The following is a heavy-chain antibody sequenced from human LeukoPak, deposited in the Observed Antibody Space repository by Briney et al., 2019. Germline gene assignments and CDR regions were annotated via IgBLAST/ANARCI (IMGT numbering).Heavy chain of an antibody. D-gene: IGHD2-21*02. CDR1: GFTFSSYA. V-gene: IGHV3-23*01. CDR3: AKDEEGFAYCGGDCWGMDV. J-gene: IGHJ6*02. Sequence: PGGSLRLSCAASGFTFSSYAMSWVRQAPGKGLEWVSAISGGGGSTYYADSVKGRFTISRDNSKNTLYLQMNSLRAEDTAVYYCAKDEEGFAYCGGDCWGMDVWGQGTTVTVSS. CDR2: ISGGGGST.